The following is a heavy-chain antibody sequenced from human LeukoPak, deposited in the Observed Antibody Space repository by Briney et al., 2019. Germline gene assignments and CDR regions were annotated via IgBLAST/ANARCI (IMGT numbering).Heavy chain of an antibody. CDR1: GFTFSDYY. CDR2: ISSSGSTI. CDR3: AKGTMVRGFDY. D-gene: IGHD3-10*01. V-gene: IGHV3-11*01. Sequence: GGSLRLSCAASGFTFSDYYMSWIRQAPGKGLEWVSYISSSGSTIYYADSVKGRFTISRDNAKNTLYLKMNSLRADDTAVYYCAKGTMVRGFDYWGQGTLVTVSS. J-gene: IGHJ4*02.